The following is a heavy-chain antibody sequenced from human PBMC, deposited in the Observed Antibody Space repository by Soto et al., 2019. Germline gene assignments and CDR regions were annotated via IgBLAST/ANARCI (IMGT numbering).Heavy chain of an antibody. CDR1: GYSFNSYG. Sequence: HLVQSGAEVKKPGASVKVSCEASGYSFNSYGITWMRQAPGQGLEWMGWISAHNGNTNYAQRFQDRVTMTTDTTTSTAYIELRSLRSDDTAMYYWARDRAHSNGYYGFYFDYWGQGSLVSVSS. J-gene: IGHJ4*02. CDR3: ARDRAHSNGYYGFYFDY. V-gene: IGHV1-18*01. CDR2: ISAHNGNT. D-gene: IGHD3-22*01.